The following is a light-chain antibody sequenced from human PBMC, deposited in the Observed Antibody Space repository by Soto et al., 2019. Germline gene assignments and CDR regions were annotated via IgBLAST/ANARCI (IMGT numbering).Light chain of an antibody. CDR1: QGVSGY. CDR3: QQYYGLPPLT. CDR2: HAS. Sequence: DIQMTQSPSSLSASVGDRVTITCRASQGVSGYLLWYQQRQGRAPKLLIYHASKLAKGVTSRFSGSGSGTDFSFIITSLQREDLATYYCQQYYGLPPLTFGQGTRLEIK. J-gene: IGKJ5*01. V-gene: IGKV1-33*01.